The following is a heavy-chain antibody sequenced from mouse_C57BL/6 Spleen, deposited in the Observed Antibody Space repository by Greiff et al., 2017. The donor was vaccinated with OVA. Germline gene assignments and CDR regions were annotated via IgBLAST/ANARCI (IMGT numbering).Heavy chain of an antibody. CDR1: GYTFTSYW. D-gene: IGHD3-3*01. J-gene: IGHJ2*01. Sequence: VQLQQPGAELVKPGASVKLSCKASGYTFTSYWMHWVKQRPGQGLEWIGMIHPNRGSTNYNEKFKSKATLTVDKSSSTAYMQLSSLTSEDSAVDYCARSRGWDYFDYWGQGTTRTVSS. V-gene: IGHV1-64*01. CDR3: ARSRGWDYFDY. CDR2: IHPNRGST.